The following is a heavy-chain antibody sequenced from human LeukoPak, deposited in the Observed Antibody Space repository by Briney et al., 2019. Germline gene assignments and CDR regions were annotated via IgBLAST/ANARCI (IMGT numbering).Heavy chain of an antibody. CDR3: ARRGNLAAAGTHFDY. J-gene: IGHJ4*02. D-gene: IGHD6-13*01. CDR2: LSYSGST. V-gene: IGHV4-39*01. CDR1: GGSINSNSFY. Sequence: RPSETLSLTCTVSGGSINSNSFYWGWARQPPGKGLEWIGIGSLSYSGSTYYSPSLKSRITISVDMARSQSSLKLSSVTAADTAVYYCARRGNLAAAGTHFDYWGQGTLVTVSS.